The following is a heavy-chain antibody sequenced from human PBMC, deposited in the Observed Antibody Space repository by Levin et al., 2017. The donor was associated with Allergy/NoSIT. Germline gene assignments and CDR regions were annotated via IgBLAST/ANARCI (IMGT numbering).Heavy chain of an antibody. CDR3: AKGKYSSSVLDYFDY. Sequence: SCAASGFTFSSYAMSWVRQAPGKGLEWVSAISGSGGSTYYADSVKGRFTISRDNSKNTLYLQMNSLRAEDTAVYYCAKGKYSSSVLDYFDYWGQGTLVTVSS. CDR2: ISGSGGST. D-gene: IGHD6-6*01. CDR1: GFTFSSYA. J-gene: IGHJ4*02. V-gene: IGHV3-23*01.